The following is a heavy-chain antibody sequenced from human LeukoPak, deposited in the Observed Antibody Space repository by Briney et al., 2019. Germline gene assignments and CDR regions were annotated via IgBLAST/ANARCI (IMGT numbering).Heavy chain of an antibody. Sequence: GGSLRLSCAASGFTFSDHYMDWVRQAPGKGLEWVGRIRKKVNSYTTEYAATVKGRLTISRDDSKNSLYLQMNSLKTEDTAVYYCARGYCRSTTSCYFDYWGQGTLVTVS. CDR1: GFTFSDHY. CDR2: IRKKVNSYTT. J-gene: IGHJ4*02. CDR3: ARGYCRSTTSCYFDY. V-gene: IGHV3-72*01. D-gene: IGHD2/OR15-2a*01.